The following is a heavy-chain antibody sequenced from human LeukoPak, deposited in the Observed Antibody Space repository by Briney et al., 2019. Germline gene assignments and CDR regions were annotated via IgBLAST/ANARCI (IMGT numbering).Heavy chain of an antibody. Sequence: PGGSLRLSCAASGFTFSSYGMHWVRQAPGKGLEWVAFIRYDGSNKYYADSVKGRFTISRDNSKNTLYLQMNSLRAEDTAVYYCAKEGVDYVWGSYTYWGQGTLVTVSS. CDR3: AKEGVDYVWGSYTY. J-gene: IGHJ4*02. CDR2: IRYDGSNK. D-gene: IGHD3-16*01. CDR1: GFTFSSYG. V-gene: IGHV3-30*02.